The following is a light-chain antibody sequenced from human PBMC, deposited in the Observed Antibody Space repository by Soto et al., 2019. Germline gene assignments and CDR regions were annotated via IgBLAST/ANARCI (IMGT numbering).Light chain of an antibody. V-gene: IGKV3-15*01. Sequence: EIVMTQSPATLSVSPGGRATLSCRASQSVSSNLAWYQQKPGQSPRHLIYGASTRATGFPARFSGSGSGTEFTLTISSLQSEDFAVYYCQQYKTWPLTFGGGTRVEIK. J-gene: IGKJ4*01. CDR3: QQYKTWPLT. CDR1: QSVSSN. CDR2: GAS.